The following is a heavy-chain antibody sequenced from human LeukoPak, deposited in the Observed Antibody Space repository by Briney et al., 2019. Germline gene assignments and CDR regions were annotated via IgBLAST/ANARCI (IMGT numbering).Heavy chain of an antibody. J-gene: IGHJ4*02. D-gene: IGHD6-19*01. V-gene: IGHV3-23*01. CDR3: AKGRYSGDWSYYFDY. CDR1: GFTFTSYA. Sequence: GGSLRLSCAASGFTFTSYAMSWVRQAPGKGLDWVSGISGSGGRTYYADSVKGRFTISGDNSKNTLYLQMNSLRVEDTAVYYCAKGRYSGDWSYYFDYWGQGTLVTVSS. CDR2: ISGSGGRT.